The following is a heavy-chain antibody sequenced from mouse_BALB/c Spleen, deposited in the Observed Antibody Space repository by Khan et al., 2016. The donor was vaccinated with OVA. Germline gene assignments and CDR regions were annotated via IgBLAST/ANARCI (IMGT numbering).Heavy chain of an antibody. Sequence: VQLVESGPGLVAPSQSLSITCTVAGFSLNSYGVHWVRQPPGKGLEWLGVIWAGGSTNYNSALMSRLIISKDNSKSQVLLKMNSLQTDDTAMYXCARGQYGNSAWFANWGQGTLVTVSA. V-gene: IGHV2-9*02. CDR3: ARGQYGNSAWFAN. CDR2: IWAGGST. D-gene: IGHD2-1*01. J-gene: IGHJ3*01. CDR1: GFSLNSYG.